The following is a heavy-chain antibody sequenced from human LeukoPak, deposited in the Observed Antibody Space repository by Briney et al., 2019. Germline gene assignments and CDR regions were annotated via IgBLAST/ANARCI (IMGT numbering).Heavy chain of an antibody. CDR2: INHSGST. Sequence: PSETLSLTCAVYGGSFSGYYWSWIRQPPGKGLEWIGEINHSGSTNYNPSLKSRVTMSVDTSKNQFSLKLSSVTAADTAVYYCARDTGNSRYFDYWGQGTLVTVSS. V-gene: IGHV4-34*01. D-gene: IGHD1-1*01. CDR1: GGSFSGYY. J-gene: IGHJ4*02. CDR3: ARDTGNSRYFDY.